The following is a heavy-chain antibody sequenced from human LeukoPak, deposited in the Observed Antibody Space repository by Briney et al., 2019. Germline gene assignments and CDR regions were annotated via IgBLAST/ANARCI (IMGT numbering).Heavy chain of an antibody. J-gene: IGHJ3*02. CDR1: GFTFSSYS. V-gene: IGHV3-21*01. CDR3: ARFYDCGGDCYSWYAFDI. Sequence: PGGSLRLSCAASGFTFSSYSMNWVRQAPGKGLEWVSSISSSSSYIYYADSVKGRFTISRDSAKNSLYLQMNSLRAEDTAVYYCARFYDCGGDCYSWYAFDIWGQGTMVTVSS. CDR2: ISSSSSYI. D-gene: IGHD2-21*02.